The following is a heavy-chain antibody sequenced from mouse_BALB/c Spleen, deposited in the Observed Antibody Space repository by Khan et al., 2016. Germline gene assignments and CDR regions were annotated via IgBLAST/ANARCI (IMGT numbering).Heavy chain of an antibody. J-gene: IGHJ4*01. Sequence: QIQLVQSGPELKKPGETVKISCKASGYTFTNYGMNWVKQAPGKGSKWMGWINSNTGEPTYAEEFKGRFAFSLETSASTDYLQINNLKNEDPATYFCARPGDYPYYATDYGGQGTTVTVSS. V-gene: IGHV9-3*02. CDR1: GYTFTNYG. CDR3: ARPGDYPYYATDY. CDR2: INSNTGEP. D-gene: IGHD2-13*01.